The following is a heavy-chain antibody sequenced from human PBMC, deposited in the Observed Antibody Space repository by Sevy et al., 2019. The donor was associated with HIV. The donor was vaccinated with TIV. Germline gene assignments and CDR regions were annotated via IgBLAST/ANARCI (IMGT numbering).Heavy chain of an antibody. D-gene: IGHD3-10*01. J-gene: IGHJ6*02. CDR2: ISWDGGST. CDR1: GFTFDDYA. CDR3: AKVLFRYYYGSGQGDGMDV. Sequence: GGSLRLSCAASGFTFDDYAMHWVRQAPGKGLEWVSLISWDGGSTYYADSVKSRFTISRDNSKNSLYLQMNSLRAEDTALYYCAKVLFRYYYGSGQGDGMDVWGQGTTVTVSS. V-gene: IGHV3-43D*04.